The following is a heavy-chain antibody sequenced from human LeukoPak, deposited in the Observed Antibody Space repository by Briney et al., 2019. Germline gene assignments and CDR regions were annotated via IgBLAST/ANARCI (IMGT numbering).Heavy chain of an antibody. V-gene: IGHV3-30*04. CDR3: AKDVFVGVGATTGFDY. D-gene: IGHD1-26*01. CDR2: ISYDGSNK. J-gene: IGHJ4*02. CDR1: GFTFSSYA. Sequence: GGSLRLSCAASGFTFSSYAIHWVRQAPGKGLEWVAVISYDGSNKYYADSVKGRFTISRDNSKNTLYLQMNSLRAEDTAVYYCAKDVFVGVGATTGFDYWGQGTLVTVSS.